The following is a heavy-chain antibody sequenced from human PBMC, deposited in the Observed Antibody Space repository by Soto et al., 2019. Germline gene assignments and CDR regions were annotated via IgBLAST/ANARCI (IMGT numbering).Heavy chain of an antibody. CDR2: IYYSGST. V-gene: IGHV4-31*03. J-gene: IGHJ4*02. D-gene: IGHD5-18*01. CDR1: GGSISSGGYY. Sequence: SETLSLTCTVSGGSISSGGYYWSWIRQHPGKGLEWIGYIYYSGSTYYNPSLKSRVTISVDTSKNQFSLKLSSVTAADTAVYSCARTPWDGYTGYYFDYWGQGTLVTVSS. CDR3: ARTPWDGYTGYYFDY.